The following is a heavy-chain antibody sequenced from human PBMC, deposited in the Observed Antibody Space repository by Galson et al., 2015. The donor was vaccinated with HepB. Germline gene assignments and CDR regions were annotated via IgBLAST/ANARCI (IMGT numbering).Heavy chain of an antibody. J-gene: IGHJ4*02. CDR2: IDSGGRT. CDR3: ARAPRISFGELLQPLTY. D-gene: IGHD3-10*01. CDR1: GFTVSSNY. Sequence: SLRLSCAASGFTVSSNYMSWVRQAPGKGLEWVSVIDSGGRTHYADSVKGRFTISRDNSKNTLYLQVNSLRSEDTAVYYCARAPRISFGELLQPLTYWGLGTLVTVSS. V-gene: IGHV3-53*05.